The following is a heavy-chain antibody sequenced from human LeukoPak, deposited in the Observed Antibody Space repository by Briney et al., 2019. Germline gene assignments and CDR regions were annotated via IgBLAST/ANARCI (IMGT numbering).Heavy chain of an antibody. CDR2: IYHSGST. J-gene: IGHJ6*04. CDR3: ARDPGTVRGVDV. D-gene: IGHD3-10*01. CDR1: GGSISSGGYY. V-gene: IGHV4-30-2*01. Sequence: SETLSLTCTVSGGSISSGGYYWSWIRQPPGKGLEWIGYIYHSGSTYYNPSLKSRVTISVDTSKNQFSLKLSSVTAADTAVYYCARDPGTVRGVDVWGKGTTVTVSS.